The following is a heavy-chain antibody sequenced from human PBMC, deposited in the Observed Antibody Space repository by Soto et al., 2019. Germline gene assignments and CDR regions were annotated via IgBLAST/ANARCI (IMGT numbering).Heavy chain of an antibody. CDR3: ARDRLIAVTGRLHY. J-gene: IGHJ4*02. D-gene: IGHD6-19*01. CDR2: ISAYNGKT. CDR1: GYPFTSYG. Sequence: QVQLVQSGAEVKKPGASVKVSCKTSGYPFTSYGINWVRQAPGQGPEWMGWISAYNGKTSYTQKFQGRVTMTTDTSTSTAYMELRSLRSDDTAVYYCARDRLIAVTGRLHYWGQGTLVNVSS. V-gene: IGHV1-18*01.